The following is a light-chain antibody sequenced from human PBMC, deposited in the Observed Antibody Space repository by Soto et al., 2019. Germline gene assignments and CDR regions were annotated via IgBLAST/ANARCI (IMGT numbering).Light chain of an antibody. V-gene: IGKV3-11*01. CDR2: DAS. J-gene: IGKJ2*01. Sequence: ETVLTQSPATLSLSPGERATLSCRASQSVSSYLAWYQQKPGQAPRLLIYDASNRATGIPARFSGSGSGTDFTLTISSLEPEDFAVYYCQQRSNWGYTFGQGTKLEIK. CDR3: QQRSNWGYT. CDR1: QSVSSY.